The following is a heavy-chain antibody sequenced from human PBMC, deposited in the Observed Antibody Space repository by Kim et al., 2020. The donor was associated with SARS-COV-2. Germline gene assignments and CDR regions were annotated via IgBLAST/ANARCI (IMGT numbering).Heavy chain of an antibody. V-gene: IGHV1-2*06. J-gene: IGHJ4*02. CDR3: SRGSHTADYYGSGSYSNFDS. Sequence: ASVKVSCKASGYTFTGYYMHWVRQAPGQGREWMGRINPNSGGTNYAQKFQGRVTMTRDTSISTAYMELSRLRSDDRAVYYCSRGSHTADYYGSGSYSNFDSWGQGTLVPVSS. CDR2: INPNSGGT. CDR1: GYTFTGYY. D-gene: IGHD3-10*01.